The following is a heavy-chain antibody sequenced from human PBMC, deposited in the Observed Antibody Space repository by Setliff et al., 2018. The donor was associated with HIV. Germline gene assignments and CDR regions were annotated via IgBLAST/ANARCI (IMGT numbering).Heavy chain of an antibody. J-gene: IGHJ4*02. V-gene: IGHV3-21*01. CDR1: GFTFSNYS. CDR2: VSGSGDDT. D-gene: IGHD1-26*01. Sequence: TGGSLRLSCAASGFTFSNYSMNWVRQTPGKGLEWVATVSGSGDDTFYADSVKGRFTISRDNVKNSLYLQMNSLRAEDTAVYYCARDRYSGSSTDYWGQGTLVTVSS. CDR3: ARDRYSGSSTDY.